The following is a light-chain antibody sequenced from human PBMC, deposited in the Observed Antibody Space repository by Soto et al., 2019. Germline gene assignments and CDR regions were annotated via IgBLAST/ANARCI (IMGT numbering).Light chain of an antibody. J-gene: IGKJ1*01. Sequence: DIQMTQSPSTLSGSVGDRVNITCRASQTISSWLAWYQQKPGKAPKLLIYKASTLKSGVPSRFSGSGSGTEFTLTISSLPPDDCATYYCQHYNSYAAACDQGTKVELK. V-gene: IGKV1-5*03. CDR2: KAS. CDR3: QHYNSYAAA. CDR1: QTISSW.